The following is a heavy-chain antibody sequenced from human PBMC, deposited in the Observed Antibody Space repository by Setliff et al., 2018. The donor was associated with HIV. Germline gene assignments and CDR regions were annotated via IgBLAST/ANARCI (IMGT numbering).Heavy chain of an antibody. CDR2: MYYTGSS. D-gene: IGHD2-21*02. CDR3: ARGVPLLPPHY. Sequence: TLSLTCTVSGGSVSSSTTYYWGWIRQPPGKGLEWIGSMYYTGSSYYNPSLKSRVTISVDTSKNQFSLSLNSVTAADTAVYFCARGVPLLPPHYWGQGTLVTVSS. V-gene: IGHV4-39*07. CDR1: GGSVSSSTTYY. J-gene: IGHJ4*02.